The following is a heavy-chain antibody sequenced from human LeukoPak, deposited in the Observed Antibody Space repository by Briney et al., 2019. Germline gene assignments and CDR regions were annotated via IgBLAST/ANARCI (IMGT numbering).Heavy chain of an antibody. Sequence: GGSLRLSCAPSAFTFSGSAMHWVSQASGKGLEWVGRIRSKANNYVTAYAASVKGRFTISRDDSKNTAYLQMNSLKAEDTDVYYCTGLYGSGSYQRAHYYYYGMDVWGQGTTVTVSS. D-gene: IGHD3-10*01. CDR1: AFTFSGSA. V-gene: IGHV3-73*01. CDR2: IRSKANNYVT. J-gene: IGHJ6*02. CDR3: TGLYGSGSYQRAHYYYYGMDV.